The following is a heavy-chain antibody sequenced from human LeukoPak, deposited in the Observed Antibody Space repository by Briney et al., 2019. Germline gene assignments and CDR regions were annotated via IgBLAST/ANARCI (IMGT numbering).Heavy chain of an antibody. J-gene: IGHJ4*02. CDR1: GFTFSNTW. D-gene: IGHD6-13*01. V-gene: IGHV3-23*01. Sequence: PGGSLRLSCAASGFTFSNTWMNWVRQAPGKGLEWVSAISGSGGSTYYADSVKGRFTISRDNSKNTLYLQMNSLRAEDTAVYYCDRGYSIDYWGQGTLVTVSS. CDR2: ISGSGGST. CDR3: DRGYSIDY.